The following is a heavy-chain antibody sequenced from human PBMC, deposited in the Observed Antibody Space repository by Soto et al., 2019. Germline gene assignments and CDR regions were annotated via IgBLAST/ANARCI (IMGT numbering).Heavy chain of an antibody. CDR2: IYYSGST. CDR1: GGSISSGGYY. V-gene: IGHV4-31*03. Sequence: SETLSLTCTVSGGSISSGGYYWSWIRQHPGKGLEWIGYIYYSGSTYYSPSLKSRVTISVDTSKNQFSLKLSSVTAAGTAVYYCARGDYADAFDIWGQGTMVTVSS. D-gene: IGHD4-17*01. J-gene: IGHJ3*02. CDR3: ARGDYADAFDI.